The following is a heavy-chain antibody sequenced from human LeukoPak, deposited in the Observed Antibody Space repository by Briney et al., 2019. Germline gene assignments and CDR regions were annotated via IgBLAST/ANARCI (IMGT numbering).Heavy chain of an antibody. V-gene: IGHV3-73*01. CDR3: TRPAGTIGNWFDP. CDR2: IRSKANSYAT. J-gene: IGHJ5*02. Sequence: QSGGSLRLSCAASGFSFSDYSMHWVRQASGKGLEWVGRIRSKANSYATAYAASVKGRFTISRDDSKNTAYLQMNSLKTEDTAVYYCTRPAGTIGNWFDPWGQGTLVTVSS. CDR1: GFSFSDYS. D-gene: IGHD1-14*01.